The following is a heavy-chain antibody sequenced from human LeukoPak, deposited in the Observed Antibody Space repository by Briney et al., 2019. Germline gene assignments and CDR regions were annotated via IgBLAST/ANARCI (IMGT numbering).Heavy chain of an antibody. D-gene: IGHD3-9*01. J-gene: IGHJ3*02. CDR3: ARLDYDILTGYKDAFDI. CDR2: IYYSGST. Sequence: SETLSLTCAVYGGSFSGYYWSWIRQPPGKGLEWIGYIYYSGSTNYNPSLKSRVTISVDTSKNQFSLKLSSVTAADTALYYCARLDYDILTGYKDAFDIWGQGTMVTVSS. V-gene: IGHV4-59*08. CDR1: GGSFSGYY.